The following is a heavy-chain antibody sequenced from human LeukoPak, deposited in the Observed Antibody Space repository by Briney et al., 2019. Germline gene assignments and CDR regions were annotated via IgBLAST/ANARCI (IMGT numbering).Heavy chain of an antibody. CDR3: AKKRVTWSPTY. D-gene: IGHD2-21*02. CDR1: GFTFSDYY. V-gene: IGHV3-23*01. J-gene: IGHJ4*02. CDR2: ISGSGGST. Sequence: TGGSLRLSCAASGFTFSDYYMSWIRQAPGKGLEWVSAISGSGGSTYYADSVKGRFTISRDNSKNTLYLQMNSLRAEDTAVYYCAKKRVTWSPTYWGQGTLVTVSP.